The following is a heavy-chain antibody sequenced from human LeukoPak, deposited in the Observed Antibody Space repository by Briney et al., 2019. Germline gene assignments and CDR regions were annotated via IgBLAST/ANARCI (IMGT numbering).Heavy chain of an antibody. CDR2: IYYSGST. J-gene: IGHJ4*02. V-gene: IGHV4-59*01. CDR3: ARVTGYRIEDYFDY. D-gene: IGHD6-13*01. Sequence: SETLSLTCTVSGGSISSYYWSWIRQPPGKGLEWIGYIYYSGSTNYNPSLKSRVTISVETSKNKFSLKLRSVTAADTAVYYCARVTGYRIEDYFDYWGQGILVTVSS. CDR1: GGSISSYY.